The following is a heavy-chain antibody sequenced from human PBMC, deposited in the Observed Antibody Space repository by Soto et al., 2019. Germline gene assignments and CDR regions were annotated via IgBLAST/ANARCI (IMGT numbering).Heavy chain of an antibody. CDR3: ARDPDLIEAAGNYFDY. D-gene: IGHD6-13*01. J-gene: IGHJ4*02. Sequence: GGSLRLSCAASGFTFSSYAMHWVRQAPGKGLEWVAVISYDGGNKYYAHSVKGRFTISRDIAKNMLYLQMTSLRLEDTALDYCARDPDLIEAAGNYFDYWGQGTLVTVSS. V-gene: IGHV3-30-3*01. CDR1: GFTFSSYA. CDR2: ISYDGGNK.